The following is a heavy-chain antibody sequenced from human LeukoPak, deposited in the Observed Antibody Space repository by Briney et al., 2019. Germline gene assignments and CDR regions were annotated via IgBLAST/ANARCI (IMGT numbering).Heavy chain of an antibody. CDR2: THYRSKWYN. CDR3: ASSRITIFGVVITPGSYYYMDV. J-gene: IGHJ6*03. CDR1: GDSVSSNSAA. V-gene: IGHV6-1*01. Sequence: SQTLSLTCAISGDSVSSNSAAWNWIRQSPSRGLEWLGRTHYRSKWYNDYAVSVKSRITINPDTSKDQFSLQLNSVTPEDTAVYYCASSRITIFGVVITPGSYYYMDVWGKGTTVTVSS. D-gene: IGHD3-3*01.